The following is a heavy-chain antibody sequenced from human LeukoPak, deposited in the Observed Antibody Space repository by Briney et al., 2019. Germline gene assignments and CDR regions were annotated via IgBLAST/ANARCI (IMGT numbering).Heavy chain of an antibody. CDR3: AKWPEGATPKFHH. D-gene: IGHD1-26*01. CDR2: VSASGHAT. V-gene: IGHV3-23*01. CDR1: GFTFSSYA. J-gene: IGHJ4*02. Sequence: GGSLRLSCAASGFTFSSYAMSWVRQAPGKGLEAPGKGLEWVSTVSASGHATYYPDSVRGRFTISRDNSKSTLHLQMDSLRAEDSALYYCAKWPEGATPKFHHWGQGTLVTVSS.